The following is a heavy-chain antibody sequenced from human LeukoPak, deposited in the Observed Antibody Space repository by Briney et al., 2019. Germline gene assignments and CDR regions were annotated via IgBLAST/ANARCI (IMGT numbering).Heavy chain of an antibody. Sequence: SETLSLTCAVYGGCFSGYYWSWIRQPPGKGLEWIGEINHSGSTNYNPSLKSRVTISVDTSKNQFSLKLSSVTAADTAVYYCARGRYSGYLFGNWFDPWGQGTLVTVSS. V-gene: IGHV4-34*01. CDR1: GGCFSGYY. CDR3: ARGRYSGYLFGNWFDP. J-gene: IGHJ5*02. D-gene: IGHD5-12*01. CDR2: INHSGST.